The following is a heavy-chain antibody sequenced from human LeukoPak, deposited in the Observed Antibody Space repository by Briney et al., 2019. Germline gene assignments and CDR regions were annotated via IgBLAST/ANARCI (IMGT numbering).Heavy chain of an antibody. J-gene: IGHJ5*02. CDR2: ITPNSGAT. V-gene: IGHV1-2*02. Sequence: ASVKVSCKASGYTFTAYYLHWVRQAPGQGLEWMGWITPNSGATTYAQKFQGRVAMTRDTSISTAYMELSRLTSDDTAVYYCARDDCPGNTCSDGPWGQGTLVTVSS. D-gene: IGHD2-8*02. CDR1: GYTFTAYY. CDR3: ARDDCPGNTCSDGP.